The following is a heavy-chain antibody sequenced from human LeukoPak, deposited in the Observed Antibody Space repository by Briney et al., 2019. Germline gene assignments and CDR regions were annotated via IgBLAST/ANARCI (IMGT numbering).Heavy chain of an antibody. CDR3: ARVEEGYGSGRRENYYYYYMDV. CDR1: GGSISSYY. D-gene: IGHD3-10*01. J-gene: IGHJ6*03. CDR2: IYYSGST. Sequence: PSETLSLTCTVSGGSISSYYWSWIRQPPGKGLEWIGYIYYSGSTNYNPSLKSRVTISLDTSKNQFSLKSSSVTAADTAVYYCARVEEGYGSGRRENYYYYYMDVWGKGTTVTISS. V-gene: IGHV4-59*01.